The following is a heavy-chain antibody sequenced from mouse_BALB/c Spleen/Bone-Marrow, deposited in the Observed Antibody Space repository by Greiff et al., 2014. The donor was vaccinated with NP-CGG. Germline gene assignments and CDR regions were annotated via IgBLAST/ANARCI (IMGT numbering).Heavy chain of an antibody. CDR1: GYTFTNYL. CDR3: ARYRYDGTFAY. J-gene: IGHJ3*01. V-gene: IGHV1-54*01. CDR2: INPGSGDT. D-gene: IGHD2-14*01. Sequence: VQLQQSGAELVRPGTSVKVSCKASGYTFTNYLIEWVKQRPGQGLEWIGVINPGSGDTNYNEKFKGKATLTADKSSSTAYMQLSSLTSDDSAVYFCARYRYDGTFAYWGQGTLVTVSA.